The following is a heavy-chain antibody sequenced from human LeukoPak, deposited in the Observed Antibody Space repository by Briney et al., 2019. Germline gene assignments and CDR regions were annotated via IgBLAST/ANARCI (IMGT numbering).Heavy chain of an antibody. J-gene: IGHJ4*02. CDR3: AKDRVFGITGTTDY. V-gene: IGHV3-30*18. CDR2: ISYDGSNK. D-gene: IGHD1-7*01. CDR1: GFTFSSYG. Sequence: GGSLRLSCAASGFTFSSYGMHWVRQAPGKGLEWVAVISYDGSNKYYADSVKGRFTISRDNSKNTLYLQMNSLRAEDTAVYYCAKDRVFGITGTTDYWGQGTLVTVPS.